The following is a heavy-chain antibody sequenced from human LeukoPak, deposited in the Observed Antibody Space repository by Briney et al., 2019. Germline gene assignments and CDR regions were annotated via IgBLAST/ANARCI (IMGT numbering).Heavy chain of an antibody. CDR1: GFTFSSYV. J-gene: IGHJ5*02. CDR3: AKDLRCVSISSHSGSDP. CDR2: ISGSGGSR. V-gene: IGHV3-23*01. Sequence: GGSLRLSCAASGFTFSSYVVSWVRPAPGKGLEFVSGISGSGGSRYYADSVKGRFTISRDNSKNTLYLEMNSLRAEDTAVYYCAKDLRCVSISSHSGSDPWGQGTLVTVSS. D-gene: IGHD3-3*02.